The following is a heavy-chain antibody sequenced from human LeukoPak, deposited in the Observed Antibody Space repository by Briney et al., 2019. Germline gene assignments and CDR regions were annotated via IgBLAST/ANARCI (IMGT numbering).Heavy chain of an antibody. D-gene: IGHD3-22*01. J-gene: IGHJ6*02. V-gene: IGHV3-23*01. CDR1: GFTFSSYA. Sequence: GGSLRLSCAASGFTFSSYAMSWVRQAPGKGLEWVSAISGSGGSTYYADSVKGRFTISRDNSKNTLYLQMNSLRAEDTAVYYCARELGDSSGYYFHYYYYGMDVWGQGTTVTVSS. CDR2: ISGSGGST. CDR3: ARELGDSSGYYFHYYYYGMDV.